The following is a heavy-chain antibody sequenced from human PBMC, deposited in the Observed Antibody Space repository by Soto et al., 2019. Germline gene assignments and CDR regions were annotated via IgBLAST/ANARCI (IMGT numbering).Heavy chain of an antibody. D-gene: IGHD2-15*01. CDR1: GGTFSSYA. CDR2: IIPIFGTA. J-gene: IGHJ6*02. Sequence: SVKVCCEESGGTFSSYAISWVRQAPGQGLEWMGGIIPIFGTANYAQKFQGRATITADESTSTAYMELSSLRSDDTAVYFCARYRHCSGDSCNYYYIMDVWGQGTTVTVSS. V-gene: IGHV1-69*13. CDR3: ARYRHCSGDSCNYYYIMDV.